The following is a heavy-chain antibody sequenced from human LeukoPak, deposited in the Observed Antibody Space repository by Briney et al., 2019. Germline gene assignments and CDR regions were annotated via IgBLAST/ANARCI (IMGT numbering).Heavy chain of an antibody. CDR2: IYHSGST. Sequence: SETLSLTCTVSGGSISSGGYYWSCIRQPPGKGLEWIGYIYHSGSTYYNPSLKSRVTISVDRSKNQFSLKLSSVTAADTAVYYCARGRLKDWFDPWGQGTLVTVSS. V-gene: IGHV4-30-2*01. J-gene: IGHJ5*02. CDR3: ARGRLKDWFDP. D-gene: IGHD3-22*01. CDR1: GGSISSGGYY.